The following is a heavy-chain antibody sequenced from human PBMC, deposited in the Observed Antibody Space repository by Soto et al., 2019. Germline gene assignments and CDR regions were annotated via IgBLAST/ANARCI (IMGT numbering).Heavy chain of an antibody. D-gene: IGHD6-13*01. J-gene: IGHJ4*02. CDR3: AREMAALGFHF. CDR1: GGNFKNYG. Sequence: QVQLVQSGAEVKKPGSSVRVSCKTSGGNFKNYGLSWVRQAPGRGLEWMGGIVPSSGMANYGQIFQGRVTITADESTDTVYMELSSLKYEDTAVYYCAREMAALGFHFWGQGTLLTVSS. CDR2: IVPSSGMA. V-gene: IGHV1-69*12.